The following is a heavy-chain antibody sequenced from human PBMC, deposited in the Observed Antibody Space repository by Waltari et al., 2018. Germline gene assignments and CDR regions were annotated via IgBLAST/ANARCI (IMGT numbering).Heavy chain of an antibody. CDR2: INPDGGEK. V-gene: IGHV3-7*01. Sequence: EEYLVESGGGLVQPGGSLRLSCTVPGLIFNGYWIPWVRQAPGKGLEWVATINPDGGEKYYVDPVKGRFTISRDNAKYLLFLQVSSLRVEDMAVYYCARGRYCSGGNCYFDYWGQGTQVTVSS. D-gene: IGHD2-15*01. CDR1: GLIFNGYW. CDR3: ARGRYCSGGNCYFDY. J-gene: IGHJ4*02.